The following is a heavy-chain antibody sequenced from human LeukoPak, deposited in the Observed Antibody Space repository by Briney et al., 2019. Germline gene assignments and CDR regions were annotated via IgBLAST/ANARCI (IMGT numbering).Heavy chain of an antibody. V-gene: IGHV3-23*01. CDR1: GFTFNSYA. Sequence: GGSLRLSCIASGFTFNSYAMSWVRQAPGKGLEWVSAISGSGDSTYYADSGKGRFTISRDNSKNTLYLQLNSLRAEDTAVYYCAKHFWTLDAWGQGTTVTVSS. D-gene: IGHD3-3*02. J-gene: IGHJ6*02. CDR2: ISGSGDST. CDR3: AKHFWTLDA.